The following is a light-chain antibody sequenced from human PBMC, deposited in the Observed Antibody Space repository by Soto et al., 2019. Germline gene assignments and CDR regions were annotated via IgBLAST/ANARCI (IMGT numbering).Light chain of an antibody. J-gene: IGLJ2*01. CDR1: SSNIGSNN. CDR3: EAWDDSLNGVV. CDR2: SNN. Sequence: QSALKQTPSASGTPGQRVNISCSGSSSNIGSNNVNWYQQLPGTAPKLLIYSNNQRPSGVPDRFSGSKSGTSASLAISGLQSEDEADYYCEAWDDSLNGVVFGGGTKVTVL. V-gene: IGLV1-44*01.